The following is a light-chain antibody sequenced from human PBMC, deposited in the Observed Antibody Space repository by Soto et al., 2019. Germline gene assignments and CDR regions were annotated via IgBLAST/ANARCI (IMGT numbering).Light chain of an antibody. CDR1: SSNIGAGYD. Sequence: QSVLTQPPSVSVAPGQRVTISCTGSSSNIGAGYDVHWYQQLPGTAPRLLIYGNNNRPSGVPDRFSGSKSGTSASLAITGLQAEDEADYYCQSYDNSLSGSRVFGGGTKLTVL. CDR2: GNN. CDR3: QSYDNSLSGSRV. V-gene: IGLV1-40*01. J-gene: IGLJ2*01.